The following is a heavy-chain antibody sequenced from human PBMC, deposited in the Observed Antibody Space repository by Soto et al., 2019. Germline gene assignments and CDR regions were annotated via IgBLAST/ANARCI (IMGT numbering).Heavy chain of an antibody. V-gene: IGHV3-48*03. Sequence: SLRLSCVGSGFTFSYYEINWVRQAPGKGLERVAFISHTDRLTHYPDSVKGRFTISRDNAKNSLYLHMTSLRVEDTAVYYCARDTGRASADLWGQGTMVTVSS. CDR2: ISHTDRLT. D-gene: IGHD6-13*01. J-gene: IGHJ5*02. CDR1: GFTFSYYE. CDR3: ARDTGRASADL.